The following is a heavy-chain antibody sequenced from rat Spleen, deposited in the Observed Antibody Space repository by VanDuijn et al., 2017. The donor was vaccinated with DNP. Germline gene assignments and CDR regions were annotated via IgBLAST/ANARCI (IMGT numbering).Heavy chain of an antibody. D-gene: IGHD4-1*01. Sequence: QVQLQQSGAELAKPGSSVQISCKASGYIFTTYYIGWIKQTTGQGHDYIGYINMGSGGTNYNEKFKSKATLNVDKSSSTAFMQLSSLTPDDSAVYYCASGASGVWFAYLGQGTLVTVSS. CDR2: INMGSGGT. J-gene: IGHJ3*01. V-gene: IGHV1-43*01. CDR3: ASGASGVWFAY. CDR1: GYIFTTYY.